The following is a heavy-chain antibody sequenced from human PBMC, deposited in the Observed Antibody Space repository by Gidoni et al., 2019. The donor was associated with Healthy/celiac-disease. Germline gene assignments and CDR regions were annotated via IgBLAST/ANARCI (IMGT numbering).Heavy chain of an antibody. D-gene: IGHD2-15*01. CDR2: IKQDGSEK. CDR1: GFTFSSYW. CDR3: ARDRYCSGGSCWDY. J-gene: IGHJ4*02. Sequence: EVQLVESGGGLVQPGGSLRLSCAASGFTFSSYWMSWVRQAPGKGLAWVANIKQDGSEKYYVDSVKGRFTISRDNAKNSLYLQMNSLRAEDTAVYYCARDRYCSGGSCWDYWGQGTLVTVSS. V-gene: IGHV3-7*04.